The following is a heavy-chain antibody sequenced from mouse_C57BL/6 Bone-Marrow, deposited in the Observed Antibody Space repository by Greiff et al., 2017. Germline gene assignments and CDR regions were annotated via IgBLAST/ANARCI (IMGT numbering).Heavy chain of an antibody. D-gene: IGHD1-1*01. J-gene: IGHJ1*03. Sequence: EVKLVESGGGLVKPGGSLILSCAASGFTFSSYTMSWVRQTPEKRLQRVAAISGGGGNTYSPDSVKGRFTISRDNDKNILYLQMSSLRSEDTALYYCSRQVTTVLATKYFDVWGTGATVTVSS. CDR1: GFTFSSYT. CDR3: SRQVTTVLATKYFDV. V-gene: IGHV5-9*01. CDR2: ISGGGGNT.